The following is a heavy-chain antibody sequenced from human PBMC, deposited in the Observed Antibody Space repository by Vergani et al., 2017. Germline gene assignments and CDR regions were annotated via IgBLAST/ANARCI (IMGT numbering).Heavy chain of an antibody. J-gene: IGHJ4*02. CDR1: GGSISSYY. Sequence: QVQLQESGPGLVKPSETLSLTCTVSGGSISSYYWSWIRQPPGKGLEWIGYIYYSGSTNYNPSLKSRVTISVDTSKNQFSLKLSSVTAVDTAVYYCARAYGSGSYYAYWGQGTLVTVSS. CDR2: IYYSGST. D-gene: IGHD3-10*01. CDR3: ARAYGSGSYYAY. V-gene: IGHV4-59*01.